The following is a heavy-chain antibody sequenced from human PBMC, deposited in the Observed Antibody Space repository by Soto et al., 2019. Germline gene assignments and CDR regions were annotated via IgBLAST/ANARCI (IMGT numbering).Heavy chain of an antibody. Sequence: SETLSLTCTASGGSISSGEYYWSWIRQPPGKGLEWIGYIYYSGSTYYNPSLKSRVTISVDTSKNQFSLKLSSVTAADTAVYYCARDSASSGPVWFRELLPGYWGQGTLVTVSS. CDR2: IYYSGST. CDR1: GGSISSGEYY. V-gene: IGHV4-30-4*01. J-gene: IGHJ4*02. D-gene: IGHD3-10*01. CDR3: ARDSASSGPVWFRELLPGY.